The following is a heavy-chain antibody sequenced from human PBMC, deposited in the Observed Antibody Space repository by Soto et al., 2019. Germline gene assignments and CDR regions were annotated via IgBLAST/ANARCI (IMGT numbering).Heavy chain of an antibody. CDR3: ATKDDHKDDQPYYYGMDI. CDR2: ISVFNGDT. D-gene: IGHD3-16*01. CDR1: GYTSSSYG. J-gene: IGHJ6*02. V-gene: IGHV1-18*01. Sequence: QVQLLQSGGEVKTPGASLKVSCKAIGYTSSSYGINWVRQAPGQGLEWMGWISVFNGDTKYAQKFQGRVAITKDPGTRTAHMELRSLRSDDAAVYFCATKDDHKDDQPYYYGMDIWGQGTTVTVSS.